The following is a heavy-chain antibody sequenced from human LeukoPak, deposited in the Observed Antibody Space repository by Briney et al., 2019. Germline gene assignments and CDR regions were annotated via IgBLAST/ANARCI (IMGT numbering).Heavy chain of an antibody. CDR1: GYTFTSTD. V-gene: IGHV1-2*02. CDR3: ARAGGRSWFDP. Sequence: ASVKVSCKASGYTFTSTDINWVRQATGQGLEWMGWINPNSGGTNYAQKFQGRVTMTTDTSMSTAYMELSRLTSDDTAVYYCARAGGRSWFDPWGQGTLVTVSS. CDR2: INPNSGGT. J-gene: IGHJ5*02.